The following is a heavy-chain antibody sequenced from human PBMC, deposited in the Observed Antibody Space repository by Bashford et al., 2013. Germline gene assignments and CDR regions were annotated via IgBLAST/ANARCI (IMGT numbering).Heavy chain of an antibody. D-gene: IGHD6-13*01. Sequence: SETLSLTCTVSGGSISSGGYYWSWIRQHPGKGLEWIGYIYYSGSTYYNPSLKSLVTISVDTSKKQFSLKLSSVTAADTAVYYCGRVSRQHLGFDYWGQGTLVTVSS. CDR3: GRVSRQHLGFDY. CDR2: IYYSGST. CDR1: GGSISSGGYY. J-gene: IGHJ4*02. V-gene: IGHV4-31*01.